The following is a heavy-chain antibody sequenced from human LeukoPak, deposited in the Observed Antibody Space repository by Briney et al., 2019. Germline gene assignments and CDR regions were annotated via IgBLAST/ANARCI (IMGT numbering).Heavy chain of an antibody. D-gene: IGHD3-10*01. CDR1: GYSFTSYW. V-gene: IGHV5-51*01. CDR3: ARHVTMVRGRYYYMDV. CDR2: IYPGDSDT. J-gene: IGHJ6*03. Sequence: GESLKISCKGSGYSFTSYWIGWVRQMPGKGLEWMGIIYPGDSDTRYSPSFQGQVTISADKSIITAYLQWSSLKASDTAMYYCARHVTMVRGRYYYMDVWGKGTTVTISS.